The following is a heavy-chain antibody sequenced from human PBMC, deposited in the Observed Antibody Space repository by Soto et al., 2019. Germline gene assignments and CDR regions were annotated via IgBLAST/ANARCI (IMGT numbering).Heavy chain of an antibody. CDR2: ISSSGSTI. D-gene: IGHD2-15*01. Sequence: GGSLRLSYAASGFNFSSYEMNWVRQAPGKGLEWVSYISSSGSTIYYADSVKGRFTISRDSAKNSLYLQMNRLRAEATTVYYRASVYIVEDYGMDIWGQGTTVTVSS. CDR3: ASVYIVEDYGMDI. J-gene: IGHJ6*02. V-gene: IGHV3-48*03. CDR1: GFNFSSYE.